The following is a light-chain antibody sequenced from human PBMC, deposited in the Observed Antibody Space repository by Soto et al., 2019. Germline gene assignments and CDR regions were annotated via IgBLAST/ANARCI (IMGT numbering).Light chain of an antibody. J-gene: IGKJ5*01. CDR1: QSVSSY. Sequence: IVLTQSRDTLALSPGVRVTVCCRASQSVSSYLAWCQQKPGQAPRLLIYDASNRATGIPARFSGSGSGTDFTLTISSLEPEDFAVYYCQQRSNWPITFGQGTRLEIK. CDR2: DAS. V-gene: IGKV3-11*01. CDR3: QQRSNWPIT.